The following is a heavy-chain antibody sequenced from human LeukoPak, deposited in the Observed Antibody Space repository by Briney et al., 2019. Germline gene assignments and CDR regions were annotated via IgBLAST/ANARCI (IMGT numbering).Heavy chain of an antibody. J-gene: IGHJ4*02. V-gene: IGHV4-39*01. CDR2: IYYSGTT. CDR3: ARRHGWFGELLYDY. CDR1: GGSISSGSYY. D-gene: IGHD3-10*01. Sequence: SETLSLTCTVSGGSISSGSYYWGWIRQPPGKGLEWIGSIYYSGTTSYNPSLKSRVTISVDTSKNHFSLKLSSVTAADTAVYYCARRHGWFGELLYDYWGQGTLVTVSS.